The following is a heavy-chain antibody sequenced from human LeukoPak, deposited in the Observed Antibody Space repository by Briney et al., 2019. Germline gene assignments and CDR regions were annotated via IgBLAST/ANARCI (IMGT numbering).Heavy chain of an antibody. J-gene: IGHJ4*02. CDR2: IYYSGST. CDR1: GGSISSYY. D-gene: IGHD2-2*01. V-gene: IGHV4-59*01. Sequence: SETLSLTCTVSGGSISSYYWSWIRQPPGKGREWIGYIYYSGSTNYNPSLKSRVTISVDTSKNQFSLKLSSVTAADTAVYYCARLSGYQLPLVDYWGQGTLVTVSS. CDR3: ARLSGYQLPLVDY.